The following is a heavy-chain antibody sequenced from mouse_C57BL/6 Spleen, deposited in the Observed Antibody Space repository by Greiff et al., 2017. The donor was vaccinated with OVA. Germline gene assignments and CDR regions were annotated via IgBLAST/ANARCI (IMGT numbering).Heavy chain of an antibody. V-gene: IGHV5-16*01. CDR1: GFTFSDYY. CDR3: ARDWFDY. CDR2: INYDGSST. J-gene: IGHJ2*01. Sequence: EVKLVESEGGLVQPGSSMKLSCTASGFTFSDYYMAWVRQVPEKGLEWVANINYDGSSTYYLDSLKSRFIISRDNAKNILYLQMSSLKSEDTATYYCARDWFDYWGQGTTLTVSS.